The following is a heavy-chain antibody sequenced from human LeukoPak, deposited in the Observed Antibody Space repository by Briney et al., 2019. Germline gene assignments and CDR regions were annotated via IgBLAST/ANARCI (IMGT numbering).Heavy chain of an antibody. CDR3: ARHYPNKWELTPVDY. Sequence: SETLSLTCTVSGGSISSGGYYWGWIRQPPGKGLEWIGSIYYSGSTYYNPSLKSRVTISVDTSKNQFSLKLSSVTAADTAVYYCARHYPNKWELTPVDYWGQGTLVTVSS. V-gene: IGHV4-39*01. CDR2: IYYSGST. CDR1: GGSISSGGYY. D-gene: IGHD1-26*01. J-gene: IGHJ4*02.